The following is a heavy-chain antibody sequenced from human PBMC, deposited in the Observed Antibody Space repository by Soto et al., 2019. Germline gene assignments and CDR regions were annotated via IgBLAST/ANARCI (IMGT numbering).Heavy chain of an antibody. J-gene: IGHJ4*02. Sequence: QVQLQESGPGMVKPSDTLSLTCAVSGYSISSSNWWGWIRQPPGKGLEWIGYIYHSGTTYNNPSLKSRVTMSVDTSKNQFSLKLTSVTAVDTAVYYCARREIQGPIDYWGQGTLVTVSS. CDR2: IYHSGTT. CDR1: GYSISSSNW. CDR3: ARREIQGPIDY. D-gene: IGHD1-26*01. V-gene: IGHV4-28*01.